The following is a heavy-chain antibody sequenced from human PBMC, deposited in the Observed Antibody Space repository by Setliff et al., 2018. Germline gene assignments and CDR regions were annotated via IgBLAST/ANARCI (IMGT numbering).Heavy chain of an antibody. CDR1: GFTFNNAW. V-gene: IGHV3-15*01. CDR3: ATAITWTSTRRF. CDR2: IKSKTDGGAI. Sequence: GGSLSLSCTASGFTFNNAWMSWVRQAPGKGLEWVGRIKSKTDGGAIAYAAPVEGRFIISRDDSTNTLYLQMNSLNTEDTAVYYCATAITWTSTRRFWGQGTLVTVSS. J-gene: IGHJ4*02. D-gene: IGHD1-1*01.